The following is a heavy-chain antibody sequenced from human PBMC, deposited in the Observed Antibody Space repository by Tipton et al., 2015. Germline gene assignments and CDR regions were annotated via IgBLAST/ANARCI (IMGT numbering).Heavy chain of an antibody. Sequence: TLSLTCTVSGGSITSYYWNWIRQPAGKGLEWIGRIYTSGSTNYNPSLKSRVSMSVDTFKNLFSLRLNSVTAADTAVYYCARGSTYYYYGVDVWGQGTTVTVS. CDR2: IYTSGST. CDR1: GGSITSYY. V-gene: IGHV4-4*07. J-gene: IGHJ6*02. CDR3: ARGSTYYYYGVDV.